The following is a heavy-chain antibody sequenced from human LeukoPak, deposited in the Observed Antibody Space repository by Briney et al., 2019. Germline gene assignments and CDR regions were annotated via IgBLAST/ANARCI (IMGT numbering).Heavy chain of an antibody. Sequence: ASVKVSCKASGYTFTGYYMHWVRQAPGQGREWMGWINPNSGGTNYAQKFQGRVAMTRDPSISTAYMEMSRLRSDDTAVYYCARLLTTVTTTNWFDPWGQGTLVTVSS. CDR2: INPNSGGT. CDR1: GYTFTGYY. J-gene: IGHJ5*02. V-gene: IGHV1-2*02. D-gene: IGHD4-17*01. CDR3: ARLLTTVTTTNWFDP.